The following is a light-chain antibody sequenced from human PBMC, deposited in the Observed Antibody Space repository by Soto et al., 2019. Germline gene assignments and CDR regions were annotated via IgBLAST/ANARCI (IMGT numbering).Light chain of an antibody. Sequence: QSVLTQPPSVSGAPGQRVTISCAGTSSNIGAGYGVPWYQQLPGRAPKLLIHNYVNRPSGVPDRFSGSKSGTSASLAITGLQGEDEGDYYCQSYDSNLSGSLFGGGTKVTVL. V-gene: IGLV1-40*01. CDR2: NYV. CDR3: QSYDSNLSGSL. J-gene: IGLJ2*01. CDR1: SSNIGAGYG.